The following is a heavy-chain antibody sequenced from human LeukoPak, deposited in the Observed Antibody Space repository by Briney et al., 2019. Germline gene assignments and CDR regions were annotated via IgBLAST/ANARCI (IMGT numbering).Heavy chain of an antibody. V-gene: IGHV3-30*18. Sequence: GGSLRLSCVASAFTFSSYGMHWDRQAPGKGLEWVAVISYDGSNKYYADSVKGRFTISRDNSKNTLYLQMNSLRAEDTAVYYCAKEGGMNYSDYWGQGTLVTVSS. CDR1: AFTFSSYG. CDR2: ISYDGSNK. D-gene: IGHD1-14*01. CDR3: AKEGGMNYSDY. J-gene: IGHJ4*02.